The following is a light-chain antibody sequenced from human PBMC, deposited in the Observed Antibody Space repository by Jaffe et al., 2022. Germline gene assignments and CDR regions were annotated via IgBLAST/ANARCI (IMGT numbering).Light chain of an antibody. CDR1: SNDIGAHNF. J-gene: IGLJ1*01. CDR2: EVE. V-gene: IGLV2-14*01. CDR3: SSYTRGSTLPYV. Sequence: QSALTQPASVSGSPGQSITISCSGTSNDIGAHNFVSWFQQHPGKAPKALIFEVENRPSGVSNRFSGSKSGNTASLTIAGLQAEDEADYYCSSYTRGSTLPYVFGTGTKVTVL.